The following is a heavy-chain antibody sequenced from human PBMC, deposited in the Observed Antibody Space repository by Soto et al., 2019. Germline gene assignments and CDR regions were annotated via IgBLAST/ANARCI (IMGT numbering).Heavy chain of an antibody. J-gene: IGHJ4*02. D-gene: IGHD3-3*01. V-gene: IGHV1-69*05. Sequence: GASVKVSCKASGGTFSSYAISWVRQAPGQGLEWMGGIIPIFGTANYADSVKGRLTISKDSSKNTLYLQMNSLRAEDTAVYYCVCEIFGVVGSAFDYWGQGTQVTVSS. CDR3: VCEIFGVVGSAFDY. CDR2: IIPIFGTA. CDR1: GGTFSSYA.